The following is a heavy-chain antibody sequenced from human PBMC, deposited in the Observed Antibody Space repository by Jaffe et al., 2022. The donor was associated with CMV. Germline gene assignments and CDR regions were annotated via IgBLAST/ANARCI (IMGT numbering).Heavy chain of an antibody. CDR3: ARAIKREYSSSWTRPYPNRFDP. Sequence: QVQLQESGPGLVKPSETLSLTCTVSGGSVSSGSYYWSWIRQPPGKGLEWIGYIYYSGSTNYNPSLKSRVTISVDTSKNQFSLKLSSVTAADTAVYYCARAIKREYSSSWTRPYPNRFDPWGQGTLVTVSS. V-gene: IGHV4-61*01. D-gene: IGHD6-13*01. CDR1: GGSVSSGSYY. J-gene: IGHJ5*02. CDR2: IYYSGST.